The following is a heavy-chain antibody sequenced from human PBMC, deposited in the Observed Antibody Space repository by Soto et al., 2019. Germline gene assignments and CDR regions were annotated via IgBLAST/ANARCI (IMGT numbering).Heavy chain of an antibody. CDR1: GFTFSSYA. Sequence: EVQLLESGGGLVQPGGSLRLSCAASGFTFSSYAMSWVRQAPGKGLEWVSAISGSGGSTYYADSVKGRFTISRDNSKNTLYLQMNSLRAEDTAVYYCAKGDLYSSGWDVDAFDIWGQGTMVTVSS. CDR2: ISGSGGST. CDR3: AKGDLYSSGWDVDAFDI. J-gene: IGHJ3*02. D-gene: IGHD6-19*01. V-gene: IGHV3-23*01.